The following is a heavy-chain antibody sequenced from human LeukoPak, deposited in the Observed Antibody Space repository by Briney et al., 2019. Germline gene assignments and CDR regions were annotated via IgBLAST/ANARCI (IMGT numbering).Heavy chain of an antibody. D-gene: IGHD3-10*01. CDR3: AREGGSGSYYKDY. J-gene: IGHJ4*02. Sequence: PSQTLSLTCTVSGDSISSGGYYWSWIRQHPGKGLEWIGYIFHSGSTYYNPPLKSRVTISVDTSKNKFSLKLSSVTAADTAVYYCAREGGSGSYYKDYWGQGTLVTVSS. CDR1: GDSISSGGYY. V-gene: IGHV4-31*03. CDR2: IFHSGST.